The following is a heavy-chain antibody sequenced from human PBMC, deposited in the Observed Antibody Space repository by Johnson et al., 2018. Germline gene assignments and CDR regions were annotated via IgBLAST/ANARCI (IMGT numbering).Heavy chain of an antibody. D-gene: IGHD5-12*01. Sequence: QVQLQESGPGLVKPSETLSLSCTVSGAYIRNYYWSWIRLPPGKGREWLEYIYNSGVTNYNPSLTGRVTISFTPPKSQFPLNLTSVTAADAAMYYCAGGVREYMYGYVLNLWGQGTLVTVSS. CDR3: AGGVREYMYGYVLNL. CDR2: IYNSGVT. V-gene: IGHV4-59*12. J-gene: IGHJ4*02. CDR1: GAYIRNYY.